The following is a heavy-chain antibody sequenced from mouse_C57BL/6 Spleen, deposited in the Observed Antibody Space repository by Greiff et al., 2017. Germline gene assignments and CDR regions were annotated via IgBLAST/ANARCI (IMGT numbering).Heavy chain of an antibody. J-gene: IGHJ3*01. V-gene: IGHV1-39*01. CDR2: INPNYGTT. D-gene: IGHD2-1*01. CDR1: GYSFTDYN. CDR3: ARNLYGNYVAWFAY. Sequence: VQLKQSGPELVKPGASVKISCKASGYSFTDYNMNWVKQSNGKSLEWIGVINPNYGTTSYNQKFKGKATLTVDQSSSTAYMQLNSLTSEDSAVYYCARNLYGNYVAWFAYWGQGTLVTVSA.